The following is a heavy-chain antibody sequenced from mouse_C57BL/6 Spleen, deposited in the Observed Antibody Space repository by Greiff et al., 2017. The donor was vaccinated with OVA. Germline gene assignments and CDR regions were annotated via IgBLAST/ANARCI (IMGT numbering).Heavy chain of an antibody. Sequence: EVKLMESGGGLVKPGGSLKLSCAASGFTFSSYAMSWVRQTPEKRLEWVATISDGGSYTYYPDNVKGRFTISRDNAKNNLYLQMSHLKSEDTAMYYCAREEDSSGPLFDYWGQGTTLTVSS. CDR3: AREEDSSGPLFDY. CDR1: GFTFSSYA. CDR2: ISDGGSYT. D-gene: IGHD3-2*02. V-gene: IGHV5-4*01. J-gene: IGHJ2*01.